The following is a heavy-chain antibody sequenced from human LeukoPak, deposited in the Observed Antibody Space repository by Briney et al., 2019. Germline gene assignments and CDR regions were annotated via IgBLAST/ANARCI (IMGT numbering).Heavy chain of an antibody. J-gene: IGHJ4*02. D-gene: IGHD4-23*01. CDR3: AISRGNSDFVY. V-gene: IGHV4-39*07. CDR1: GGSISSSSYY. CDR2: MYYGGNT. Sequence: SETLSLTCTVSGGSISSSSYYWGWIRQPPEKGLEWIGSMYYGGNTYYNPSLKSRVTISADTSKNQFSLKLNSVTAADTAVYYCAISRGNSDFVYWGQGTLVTVSS.